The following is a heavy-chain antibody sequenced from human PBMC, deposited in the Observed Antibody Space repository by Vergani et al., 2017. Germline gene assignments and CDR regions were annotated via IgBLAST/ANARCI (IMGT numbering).Heavy chain of an antibody. CDR3: ARDQDIAAAGTLYYFDY. CDR2: IGVDGDR. Sequence: QLVESGGGWVQPGGSLRLSCTVSGFTFSSNDFHWVRQTAGKGLEWVSSIGVDGDRYYSDSVKGRFTITRDNSKNTLYLQMNSLRAEDAAVYYCARDQDIAAAGTLYYFDYWGQGTLVTVSS. J-gene: IGHJ4*02. D-gene: IGHD6-13*01. V-gene: IGHV3-13*01. CDR1: GFTFSSND.